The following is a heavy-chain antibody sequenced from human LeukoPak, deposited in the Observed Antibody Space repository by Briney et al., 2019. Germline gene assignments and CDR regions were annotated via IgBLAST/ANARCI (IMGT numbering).Heavy chain of an antibody. CDR1: GGSFSGYY. V-gene: IGHV4-34*01. J-gene: IGHJ6*02. Sequence: SETLSLTCAVYGGSFSGYYWSWIRQPPGKGLEWIGEINHSGSTNYNPSLKGRVTISVDTSKNQFSLKLSSVTAADTAVYYCARDGSTSPYYYYYYGMDVWGQGTTVTVSS. CDR2: INHSGST. CDR3: ARDGSTSPYYYYYYGMDV. D-gene: IGHD2-2*01.